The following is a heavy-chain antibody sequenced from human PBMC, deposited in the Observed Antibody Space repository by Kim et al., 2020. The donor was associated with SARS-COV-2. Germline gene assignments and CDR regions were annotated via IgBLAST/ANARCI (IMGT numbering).Heavy chain of an antibody. D-gene: IGHD3-16*02. Sequence: ASVKVSCKASGYTFTGYYMHWVRQAPGQGLEWMGWINPNSGGTNYAQKFQGRVTMTRDTSISTAYMELSRLRSDDTAVYYCAREVITFGGVIVITPLFDYWGQGTLVTVSS. J-gene: IGHJ4*02. CDR3: AREVITFGGVIVITPLFDY. V-gene: IGHV1-2*02. CDR2: INPNSGGT. CDR1: GYTFTGYY.